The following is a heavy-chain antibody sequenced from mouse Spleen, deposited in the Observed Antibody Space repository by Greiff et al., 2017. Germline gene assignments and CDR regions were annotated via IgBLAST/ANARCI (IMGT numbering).Heavy chain of an antibody. CDR1: GYTFTSYW. V-gene: IGHV1S127*01. CDR2: IDPSDSYT. CDR3: TRCDYGSSLFDY. Sequence: VQLQESGAELVKPGASVKMSCKASGYTFTSYWMHWVKQRPGQGLEWIGVIDPSDSYTSYNQKFKGKATLTVDTSSSTAYMQLSSLTSEDSAVYYCTRCDYGSSLFDYWGQGTTLTVSS. J-gene: IGHJ2*01. D-gene: IGHD1-1*01.